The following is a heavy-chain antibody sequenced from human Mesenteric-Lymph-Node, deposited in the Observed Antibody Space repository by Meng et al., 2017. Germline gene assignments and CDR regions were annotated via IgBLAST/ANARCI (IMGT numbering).Heavy chain of an antibody. V-gene: IGHV1-18*01. CDR2: ISVYNGNT. Sequence: ASVKVSCKPSGYTFTSYTLTWMRQAPGQGLEWMGWISVYNGNTNYAQKLQGRVTMTRDTSISTAYMELGRLRPDDTAVYYCAREAWFESLAPLDSWGQGTLVTVSS. CDR3: AREAWFESLAPLDS. CDR1: GYTFTSYT. D-gene: IGHD3-10*01. J-gene: IGHJ5*01.